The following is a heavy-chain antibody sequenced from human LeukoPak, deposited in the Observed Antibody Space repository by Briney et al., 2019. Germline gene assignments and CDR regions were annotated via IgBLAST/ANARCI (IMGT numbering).Heavy chain of an antibody. D-gene: IGHD3-9*01. CDR1: GFTFSSYA. J-gene: IGHJ1*01. V-gene: IGHV3-48*02. Sequence: GGSLRLSCATSGFTFSSYAMSWVRQAPGRGLEWVSYISPSSSTIYYADSVKGRFTISRDNAKNSLYLQMNSLGDEDTAVYYCAGYFQHWGQGTLVTVSS. CDR2: ISPSSSTI. CDR3: AGYFQH.